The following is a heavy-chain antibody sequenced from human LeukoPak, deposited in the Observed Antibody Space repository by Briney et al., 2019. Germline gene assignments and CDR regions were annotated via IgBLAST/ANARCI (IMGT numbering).Heavy chain of an antibody. CDR3: AKASSSNWVGFYYGMDV. V-gene: IGHV3-30*18. Sequence: GGSLRLSCAASGFTFSSYGVHWVRQAPGKGLEWVALISYDGSNEYCADSVKGRFTISRDNSKKALYLQMNSLRPEDTAVYYCAKASSSNWVGFYYGMDVWGQGTTVTVSS. D-gene: IGHD6-13*01. CDR2: ISYDGSNE. CDR1: GFTFSSYG. J-gene: IGHJ6*02.